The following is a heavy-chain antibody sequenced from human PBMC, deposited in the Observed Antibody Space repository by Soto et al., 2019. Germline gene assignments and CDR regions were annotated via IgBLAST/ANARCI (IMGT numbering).Heavy chain of an antibody. D-gene: IGHD2-2*02. CDR2: ISYDGSNK. J-gene: IGHJ6*03. Sequence: QVQLVESGGGVVQPGRSLRLSCAASGFTFSTYGMHWVRQAPGKGLEWVAVISYDGSNKYYADSVKGRFTISRDNPKHTLYLQMNSLRAEDTGVYYCEKDQAAIIPYYYMDVWGKGTTVTVSS. CDR3: EKDQAAIIPYYYMDV. V-gene: IGHV3-30*18. CDR1: GFTFSTYG.